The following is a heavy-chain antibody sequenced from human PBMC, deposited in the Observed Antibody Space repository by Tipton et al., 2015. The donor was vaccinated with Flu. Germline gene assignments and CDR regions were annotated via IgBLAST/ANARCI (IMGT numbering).Heavy chain of an antibody. Sequence: GLVKPSQTLSLTCAISGDSVSSNSAAWNWIRQSPSRGLEWLGRTYYRSKWYNDYAVSVKSRITINPDTSKNQFSLQLNSVTPEDTAVYYCARESCSSSWYSPGAGAFDIWGQGTMVTVSS. V-gene: IGHV6-1*01. CDR2: TYYRSKWYN. D-gene: IGHD6-13*01. J-gene: IGHJ3*02. CDR1: GDSVSSNSAA. CDR3: ARESCSSSWYSPGAGAFDI.